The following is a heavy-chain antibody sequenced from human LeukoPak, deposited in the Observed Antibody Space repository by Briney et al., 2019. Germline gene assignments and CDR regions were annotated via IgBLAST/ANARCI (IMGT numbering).Heavy chain of an antibody. J-gene: IGHJ4*02. D-gene: IGHD3-22*01. CDR3: ARGYYYDSSGYLDY. CDR2: IIPILGIA. Sequence: KVPCKASGGTFSSYAISWVRQAPGQGLEWMGRIIPILGIANYAQKFQGRVTITADKSTSTAYMELSSLRSEDTAVYYCARGYYYDSSGYLDYWGQGTLVTVSS. CDR1: GGTFSSYA. V-gene: IGHV1-69*04.